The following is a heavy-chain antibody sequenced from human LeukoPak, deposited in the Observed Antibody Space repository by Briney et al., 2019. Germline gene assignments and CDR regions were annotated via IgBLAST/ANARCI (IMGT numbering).Heavy chain of an antibody. CDR1: GFTVSTNY. CDR2: IYSDGNT. D-gene: IGHD4-17*01. V-gene: IGHV3-53*01. J-gene: IGHJ4*02. Sequence: PGGSLRLSCAASGFTVSTNYMTWVRPAPGKGLEWVSLIYSDGNTYYTDSVKGRFTISRDNSKNTLYLQMNSLRAEDTAMYYCAKCYGDYIRYFDYWGQGTLVTVSS. CDR3: AKCYGDYIRYFDY.